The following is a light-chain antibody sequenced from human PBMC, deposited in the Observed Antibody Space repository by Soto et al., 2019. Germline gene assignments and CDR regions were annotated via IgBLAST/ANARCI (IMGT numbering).Light chain of an antibody. J-gene: IGLJ1*01. V-gene: IGLV2-14*03. CDR1: SSDVGTYNY. Sequence: QSALTQPASVSGSPGQAIIISCAGTSSDVGTYNYVSWYQQHPGKAPKLIIYDVTNRPSGVSSRFSGSKSGSTASLRISGLQTEDEAEYDCSSLAISNPPYVFGTGTKVTVL. CDR2: DVT. CDR3: SSLAISNPPYV.